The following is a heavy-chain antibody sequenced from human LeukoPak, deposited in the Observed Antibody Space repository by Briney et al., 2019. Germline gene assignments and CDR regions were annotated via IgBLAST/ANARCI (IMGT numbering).Heavy chain of an antibody. Sequence: PGGSLRLSCAASGFTVSSNYMSWVRQAPGKGLEWVSVIYSGGSTYYSDSVRGRFTISRDNSKNTLYLQMNSLRAEDTAVYYCARGIEVVAASVWGQGTLVTVSS. CDR2: IYSGGST. CDR3: ARGIEVVAASV. J-gene: IGHJ4*02. D-gene: IGHD2-15*01. V-gene: IGHV3-53*01. CDR1: GFTVSSNY.